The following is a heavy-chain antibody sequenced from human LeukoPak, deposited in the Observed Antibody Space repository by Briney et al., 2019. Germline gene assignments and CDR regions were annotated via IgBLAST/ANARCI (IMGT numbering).Heavy chain of an antibody. D-gene: IGHD1-26*01. V-gene: IGHV3-21*01. CDR3: AREPFSGSYLAFGFGDLRGDYFDY. J-gene: IGHJ4*02. CDR2: ISSSSSYI. Sequence: PGGSLRLSCAASGFTFSSYSMNWVRQAPGKGLEWVSSISSSSSYIYYADSVKGRFTISRDNAKNSLYLQMNSLRAEDTAVYCCAREPFSGSYLAFGFGDLRGDYFDYWGQGTLVTVSS. CDR1: GFTFSSYS.